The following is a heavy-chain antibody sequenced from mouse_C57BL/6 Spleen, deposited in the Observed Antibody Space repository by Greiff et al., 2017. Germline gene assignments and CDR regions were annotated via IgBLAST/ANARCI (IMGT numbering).Heavy chain of an antibody. D-gene: IGHD1-1*01. CDR1: GYTFTDYN. CDR3: ARGGLYYYGSSPWYFDV. CDR2: INPNNGGT. V-gene: IGHV1-18*01. Sequence: VQLQQSGPELVKPGASVKIPCKASGYTFTDYNMDWVKQSHGKSLEWIGDINPNNGGTIYNQKFKGKATLTVDKSSSTAYMELRSLTSEDTAVYYCARGGLYYYGSSPWYFDVWGTGTTVTVSS. J-gene: IGHJ1*03.